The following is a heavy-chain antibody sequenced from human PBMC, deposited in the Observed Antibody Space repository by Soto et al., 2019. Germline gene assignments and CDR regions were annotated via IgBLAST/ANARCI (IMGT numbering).Heavy chain of an antibody. V-gene: IGHV4-61*01. CDR3: ARSPREEDYYYGMDV. Sequence: PSETLSLTCTVSGGSASSGSYYWSWIRQPPGKGLEWIGYIYYSGSTNYNPSLKSRVTISVDTSKNQFSLKLSSVTAADTAVYYCARSPREEDYYYGMDVWGQGALVTVS. J-gene: IGHJ6*02. CDR2: IYYSGST. D-gene: IGHD1-26*01. CDR1: GGSASSGSYY.